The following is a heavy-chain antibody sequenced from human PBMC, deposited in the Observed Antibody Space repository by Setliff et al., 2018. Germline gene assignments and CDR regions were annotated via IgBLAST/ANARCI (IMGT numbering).Heavy chain of an antibody. CDR2: IRGKAYGGTT. J-gene: IGHJ4*02. V-gene: IGHV3-49*04. CDR3: TRGTLNFDY. CDR1: GFTFGDYA. Sequence: GGSLRLSCTASGFTFGDYAMSWVRQAPGKGLEWVGFIRGKAYGGTTEYAASVKGRFTISRDDSKSIAYLQMNSLKTEDTAVYYCTRGTLNFDYWGQGTLVTVSS.